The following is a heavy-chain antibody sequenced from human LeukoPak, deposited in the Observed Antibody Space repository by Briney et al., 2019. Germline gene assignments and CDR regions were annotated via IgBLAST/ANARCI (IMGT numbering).Heavy chain of an antibody. D-gene: IGHD1-26*01. CDR1: GGSISSSSYY. V-gene: IGHV4-39*01. Sequence: SETLSLTCTVSGGSISSSSYYWGWIRQPPGKGLEWIGSIYYSGSTYYNPSLKSRVTISVDTSKNQFSLKLSSVTAADTVVYYCANVIVGATETYYFDYWGQETLVTVSS. CDR3: ANVIVGATETYYFDY. J-gene: IGHJ4*02. CDR2: IYYSGST.